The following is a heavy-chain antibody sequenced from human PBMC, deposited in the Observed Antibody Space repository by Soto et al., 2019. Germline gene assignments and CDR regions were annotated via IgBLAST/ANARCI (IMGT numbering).Heavy chain of an antibody. CDR3: AKAKGYCSCGSCQKPRAYYYYGMEV. D-gene: IGHD2-15*01. CDR2: SSCSGGSN. V-gene: IGHV3-23*01. Sequence: LCGSLRLSCAESGYIFISCAMSWVLQTTGKGLEWVSSSSCSGGSNYYADAVKGRFTISRDNSKTTLYLQMNSLRAEDTAVYYCAKAKGYCSCGSCQKPRAYYYYGMEVWGQGTTVTVYS. CDR1: GYIFISCA. J-gene: IGHJ6*02.